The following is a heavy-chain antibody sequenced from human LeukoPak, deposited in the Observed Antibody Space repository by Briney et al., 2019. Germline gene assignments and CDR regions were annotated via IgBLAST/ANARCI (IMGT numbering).Heavy chain of an antibody. CDR3: ARGTGDVLDWFDP. V-gene: IGHV1-3*01. Sequence: ASVKVSCKASGYTFTSYAMHWVRQAPEQRLEWMGWINAGNGNTKYSQKFQGRVTITRDTSASTAYMELSSLRSEDTAVYYCARGTGDVLDWFDPWGQGTLVTVSS. CDR2: INAGNGNT. J-gene: IGHJ5*02. D-gene: IGHD7-27*01. CDR1: GYTFTSYA.